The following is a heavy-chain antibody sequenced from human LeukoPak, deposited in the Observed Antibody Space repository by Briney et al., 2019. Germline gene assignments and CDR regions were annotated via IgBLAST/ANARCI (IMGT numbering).Heavy chain of an antibody. Sequence: GASVKVSCKASGYTFSTYYMHWERQAPGQGLEWMGIINPSGGSNTYAQKFQGRVTMTRDMSTSTVYMELSSLRSEDTAVYYCARGRHYYDSSDYYYEGDAFDIWGQGTMVTVSS. D-gene: IGHD3-22*01. CDR1: GYTFSTYY. V-gene: IGHV1-46*01. J-gene: IGHJ3*02. CDR2: INPSGGSN. CDR3: ARGRHYYDSSDYYYEGDAFDI.